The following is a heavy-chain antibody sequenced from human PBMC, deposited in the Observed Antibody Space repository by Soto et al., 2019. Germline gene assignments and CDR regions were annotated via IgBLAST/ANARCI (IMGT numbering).Heavy chain of an antibody. J-gene: IGHJ4*02. V-gene: IGHV3-21*01. CDR1: VFTFSSYS. CDR3: ARDKTIFGVVISVDY. CDR2: ISSSSSYI. Sequence: GGSLRLSCAASVFTFSSYSMNWVRQAPGKGLEWVSSISSSSSYIYYADSVKGRFTISRGNAKNSLYLQMNSLRAEDTAVYYCARDKTIFGVVISVDYWGQGTLVTVSS. D-gene: IGHD3-3*01.